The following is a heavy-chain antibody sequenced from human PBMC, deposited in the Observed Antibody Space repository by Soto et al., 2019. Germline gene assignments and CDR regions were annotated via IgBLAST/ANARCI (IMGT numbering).Heavy chain of an antibody. J-gene: IGHJ4*02. D-gene: IGHD3-10*01. Sequence: SETLSLTCAVYGGSFSGYYWSWIRQPPGKGLEWIGEINHSGSTNYNPSLKSRVTISVDTSKNQFSLKLSSLTAADTAVYYCARIRHYYGSGSPIDYWGQGTLVTVSS. V-gene: IGHV4-34*01. CDR3: ARIRHYYGSGSPIDY. CDR2: INHSGST. CDR1: GGSFSGYY.